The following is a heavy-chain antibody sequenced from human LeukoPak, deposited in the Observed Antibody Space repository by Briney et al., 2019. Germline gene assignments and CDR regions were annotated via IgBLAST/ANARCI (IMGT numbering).Heavy chain of an antibody. CDR3: ARDKYYYDSSGYYYQGYYYYGMGV. J-gene: IGHJ6*02. CDR2: IIPIFGTA. V-gene: IGHV1-69*13. CDR1: GGNFSIYA. Sequence: ASVKVSCKASGGNFSIYAISWVRQAPGQGLEWMGGIIPIFGTANYAQKFQGRVTITADESTSTAYMELSSLRSEDTAVYYCARDKYYYDSSGYYYQGYYYYGMGVWGQGTTVTVSS. D-gene: IGHD3-22*01.